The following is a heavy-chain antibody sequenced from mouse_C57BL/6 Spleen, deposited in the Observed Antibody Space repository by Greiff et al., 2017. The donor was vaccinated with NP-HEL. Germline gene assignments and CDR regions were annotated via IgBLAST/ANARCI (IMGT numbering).Heavy chain of an antibody. Sequence: QVQLQQSGAELVRPGASVTLSCKASGYTFTDYEMHWVKQTPVHGLEWIGAIDPETGGTAYNQKFKGKAILTADKSSSTAYMELRSLTSEDSAVYYCTRDYYGSSWWFAYWGQGTLVTVSA. CDR2: IDPETGGT. CDR3: TRDYYGSSWWFAY. J-gene: IGHJ3*01. D-gene: IGHD1-1*01. V-gene: IGHV1-15*01. CDR1: GYTFTDYE.